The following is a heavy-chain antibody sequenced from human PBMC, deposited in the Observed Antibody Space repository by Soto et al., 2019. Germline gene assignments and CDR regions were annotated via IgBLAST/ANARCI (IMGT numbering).Heavy chain of an antibody. CDR1: GGSISSYF. CDR2: VYYTGTT. V-gene: IGHV4-59*01. Sequence: SETLSLTCTVSGGSISSYFYIWVRQPPGKGLEWIGSVYYTGTTDYNPSLKSRVTISVDTSKTQFPLNLRSVTAADTAVYYCARDLAAVPRAFDYWGRGTLVTVSS. J-gene: IGHJ4*02. CDR3: ARDLAAVPRAFDY. D-gene: IGHD6-13*01.